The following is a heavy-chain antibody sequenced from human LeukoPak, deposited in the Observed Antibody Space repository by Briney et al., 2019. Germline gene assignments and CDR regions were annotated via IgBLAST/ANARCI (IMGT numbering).Heavy chain of an antibody. D-gene: IGHD6-13*01. J-gene: IGHJ4*02. V-gene: IGHV3-30-3*01. CDR1: GFTFSSYA. Sequence: SLRLSCAASGFTFSSYAMHWDRQAPGKGLEWVAVISYDGSNKYYADSVKGRFTISRDNSKNTLYLQMNSLRAEDTAVYYCAKDSRDSSIDYWGQGTLVTVSS. CDR3: AKDSRDSSIDY. CDR2: ISYDGSNK.